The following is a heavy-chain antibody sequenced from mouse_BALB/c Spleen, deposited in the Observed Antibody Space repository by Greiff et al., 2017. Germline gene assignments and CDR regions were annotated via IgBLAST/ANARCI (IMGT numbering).Heavy chain of an antibody. D-gene: IGHD3-3*01. V-gene: IGHV1S56*01. Sequence: QVQLQQSGPELVKPGASVRISCKASGYTFTSYYIHWVKQRPGQGLEWIGWIYPGNVNTKYNEKFKGKATLTADKSSSTAYMQLSSLTSEDSAVYFCARGLGDYYAMDYWGQGTSVTVSS. CDR3: ARGLGDYYAMDY. J-gene: IGHJ4*01. CDR1: GYTFTSYY. CDR2: IYPGNVNT.